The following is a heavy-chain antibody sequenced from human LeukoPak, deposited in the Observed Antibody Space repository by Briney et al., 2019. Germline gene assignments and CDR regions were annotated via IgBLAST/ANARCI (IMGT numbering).Heavy chain of an antibody. CDR1: GFTFSSYW. D-gene: IGHD6-19*01. Sequence: GGSLRLSCAASGFTFSSYWMSWVRQAPGKGLEWVANIKQDGSEKYYVDSVKGRFTISRDNAKNSLYLQMNSLGAEDTAVYYCARVSRDGWYVGAFDIWGQGTMVTVSS. CDR2: IKQDGSEK. V-gene: IGHV3-7*01. J-gene: IGHJ3*02. CDR3: ARVSRDGWYVGAFDI.